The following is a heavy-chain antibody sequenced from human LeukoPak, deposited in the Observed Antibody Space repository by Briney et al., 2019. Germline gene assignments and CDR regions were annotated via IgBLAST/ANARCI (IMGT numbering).Heavy chain of an antibody. Sequence: TGGSLRLSCAASGFTFSSYAMSWVRQAPGKGLEWVSAISGSGGSTYYADSVKGRFTISRDNSKNTLYLQMNSLRAEDTAVYYCAKAPDLQLWFPFDYWGQGTLVTVSS. CDR3: AKAPDLQLWFPFDY. V-gene: IGHV3-23*01. CDR1: GFTFSSYA. CDR2: ISGSGGST. J-gene: IGHJ4*02. D-gene: IGHD5-18*01.